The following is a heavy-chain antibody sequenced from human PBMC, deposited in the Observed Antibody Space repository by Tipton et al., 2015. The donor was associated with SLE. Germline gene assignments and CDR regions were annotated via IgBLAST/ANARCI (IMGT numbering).Heavy chain of an antibody. D-gene: IGHD6-13*01. V-gene: IGHV4-61*02. CDR2: IYTSGST. J-gene: IGHJ4*02. Sequence: TLSLTCTVSGGSISSGSYYWSWIRQPAGKGLEWIGRIYTSGSTNYNPSLKSRVTISVDTSKNQFSLKLSSVTAADTAVYYCARGSNRWYFDYWGQGTLVTVSS. CDR1: GGSISSGSYY. CDR3: ARGSNRWYFDY.